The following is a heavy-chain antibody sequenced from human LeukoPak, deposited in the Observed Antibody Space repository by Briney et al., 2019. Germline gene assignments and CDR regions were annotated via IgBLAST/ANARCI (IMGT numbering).Heavy chain of an antibody. CDR1: GFTVSSNF. V-gene: IGHV3-53*01. D-gene: IGHD3-10*01. Sequence: PGGSLRLSCAASGFTVSSNFMGWVRQAPGKGLEWVSVIYGGGSTYYADSVKGRFTISRDTSKNTVYLQMNSLRVEDTAVYYCATWPGVWYGEDSWGQGTLVTVSS. J-gene: IGHJ4*02. CDR3: ATWPGVWYGEDS. CDR2: IYGGGST.